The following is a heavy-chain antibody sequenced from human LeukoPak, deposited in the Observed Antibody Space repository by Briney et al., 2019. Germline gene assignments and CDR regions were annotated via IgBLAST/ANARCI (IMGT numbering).Heavy chain of an antibody. CDR2: ILYTGGI. V-gene: IGHV4-59*08. Sequence: SETLSLTCTVSGASITVDHWSWIRQPPGKELEFLGYILYTGGISYNPSLKSRVTISLDASKTQFPLMLNSVTAADTAVYFCARHRYGIGADSWGQGILVTVSS. CDR1: GASITVDH. D-gene: IGHD3-3*01. J-gene: IGHJ4*02. CDR3: ARHRYGIGADS.